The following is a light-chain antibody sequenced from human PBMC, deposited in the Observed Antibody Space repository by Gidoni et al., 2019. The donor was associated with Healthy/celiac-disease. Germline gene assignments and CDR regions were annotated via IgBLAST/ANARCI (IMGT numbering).Light chain of an antibody. J-gene: IGKJ1*01. CDR2: GAS. Sequence: EIVMTQSPATLSVSPGERATLACRASQSVSSNLAWYQQKPGQAPSLLIYGASTRATGIPARFSGSGSWTEFTLTISSLQSEDFAVYYCQQYNNWSWTFGQGTKVEIK. V-gene: IGKV3-15*01. CDR1: QSVSSN. CDR3: QQYNNWSWT.